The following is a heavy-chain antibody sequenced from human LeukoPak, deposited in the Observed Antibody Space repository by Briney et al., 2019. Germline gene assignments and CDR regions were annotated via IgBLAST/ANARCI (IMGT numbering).Heavy chain of an antibody. CDR2: IYYSGTT. D-gene: IGHD3-10*01. V-gene: IGHV4-39*01. J-gene: IGHJ4*02. CDR3: AVLWLTQYCFDS. Sequence: SETLSLTCTVSGGSVGSSNYYWGWIRQPPGKGLEWIGSIYYSGTTYYNPSLKSRVTISVDTSKNQFSLKLSSVTAADTAVYYCAVLWLTQYCFDSWGQGTLVTVSS. CDR1: GGSVGSSNYY.